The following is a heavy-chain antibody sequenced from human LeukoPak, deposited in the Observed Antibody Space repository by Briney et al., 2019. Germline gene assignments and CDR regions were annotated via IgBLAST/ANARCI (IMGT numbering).Heavy chain of an antibody. CDR3: AREEAIAVAPGDY. V-gene: IGHV4-38-2*02. D-gene: IGHD6-19*01. CDR1: GYSISSGYY. Sequence: SETLSLTCTVSGYSISSGYYWGWIRQPPGKGLEWIGSIYHSGSTYYNPSLKSRVTISVDTSKNQFSLKLSSVTAADTAVYYCAREEAIAVAPGDYWGQGTLVTVSS. CDR2: IYHSGST. J-gene: IGHJ4*02.